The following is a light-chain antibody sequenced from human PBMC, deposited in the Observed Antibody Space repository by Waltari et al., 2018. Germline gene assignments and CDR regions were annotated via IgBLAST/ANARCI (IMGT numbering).Light chain of an antibody. CDR1: NSDVGVYNF. J-gene: IGLJ2*01. CDR2: DVT. Sequence: QSALTQPASVSGSPGQSITISCTGTNSDVGVYNFVSWYQHHPGTAPKLLIYDVTKRPSGVADRFLGSKSGNTAFLTIYDLQAEDEADYSCSSYTSSNALVFGGGTSLSVL. CDR3: SSYTSSNALV. V-gene: IGLV2-14*03.